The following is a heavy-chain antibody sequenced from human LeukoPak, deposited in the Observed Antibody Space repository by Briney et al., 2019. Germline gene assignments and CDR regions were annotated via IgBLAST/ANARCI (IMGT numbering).Heavy chain of an antibody. J-gene: IGHJ4*02. CDR1: GYSFTGYC. CDR2: ICPETGGT. Sequence: ASVKVSCKASGYSFTGYCMHWVRQAPGQGLEWMGRICPETGGTNYAQKFQGRVTMTTDTTVSTAYMELSGLKSDDTAVYYCASGLNSRSSSCWAQGPRVPVSS. D-gene: IGHD6-13*01. CDR3: ASGLNSRSSSC. V-gene: IGHV1-2*02.